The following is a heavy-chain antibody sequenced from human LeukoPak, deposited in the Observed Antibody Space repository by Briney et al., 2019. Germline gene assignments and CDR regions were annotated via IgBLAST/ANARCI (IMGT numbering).Heavy chain of an antibody. CDR1: GGSISNYYY. Sequence: PSETLSLTCPVSGGSISNYYYWSWIRRPPGKGLEWIGYISYSGSTNYNPSLKSRVTISVDTSRNQFSLKLSSVTAADTAVYYCARGRLGGSGSYYNVLDYWGQGTLVTVSS. J-gene: IGHJ4*02. D-gene: IGHD3-10*01. CDR2: ISYSGST. V-gene: IGHV4-59*01. CDR3: ARGRLGGSGSYYNVLDY.